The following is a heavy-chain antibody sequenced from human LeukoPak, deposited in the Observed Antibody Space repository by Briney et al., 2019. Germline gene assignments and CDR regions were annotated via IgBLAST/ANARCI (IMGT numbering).Heavy chain of an antibody. CDR3: AKPYDYVWGSYRFPDY. D-gene: IGHD3-16*02. V-gene: IGHV3-23*01. J-gene: IGHJ4*02. Sequence: GGSLRLSCAASGFTFSSYAMSWVRQAPGKRLEWVSAISGSGGSTYYADSVKGRFTISRDNSKNTLYLQMNSLRAEDTAVYYCAKPYDYVWGSYRFPDYWGQGTLVTVSS. CDR2: ISGSGGST. CDR1: GFTFSSYA.